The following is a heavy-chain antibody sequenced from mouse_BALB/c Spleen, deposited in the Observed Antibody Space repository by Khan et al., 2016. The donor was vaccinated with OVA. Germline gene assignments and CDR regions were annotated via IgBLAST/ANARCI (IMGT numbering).Heavy chain of an antibody. Sequence: QVQLKQSGPELKKPGETVQISCKASGFTFTNYGMNWVRQAPGKGLKWMGWINTYTGEPTFTDDFKGRFAFSLETSASTAYLQINSLKNEDTATYVCARVGYNGTMDFWGQGTSVTVSS. J-gene: IGHJ4*01. V-gene: IGHV9-3-1*01. CDR2: INTYTGEP. CDR3: ARVGYNGTMDF. CDR1: GFTFTNYG. D-gene: IGHD2-14*01.